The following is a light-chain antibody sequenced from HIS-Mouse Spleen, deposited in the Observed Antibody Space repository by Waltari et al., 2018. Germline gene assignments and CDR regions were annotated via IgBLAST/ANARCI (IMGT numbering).Light chain of an antibody. CDR1: SANIGAGYA. Sequence: QSVLTQPPSVSGAPGQRVTISCPGSSANIGAGYAVHWYQKLPGTAPKLLIYGNSNRPSGVPDRFSGSKSGTSASLAITGLQAEDEADYYCQSYDSSLSGYVVFGGGTKLTVL. CDR3: QSYDSSLSGYVV. V-gene: IGLV1-40*01. CDR2: GNS. J-gene: IGLJ2*01.